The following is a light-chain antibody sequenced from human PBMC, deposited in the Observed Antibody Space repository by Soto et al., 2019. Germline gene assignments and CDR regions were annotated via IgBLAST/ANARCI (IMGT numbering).Light chain of an antibody. CDR3: QQSGTSPQT. CDR2: GAS. J-gene: IGKJ4*01. CDR1: QSVSSTY. V-gene: IGKV3-20*01. Sequence: EIVLTQSPGTLSLSPGERATLSCRASQSVSSTYLAWYQHKTGQAPRLLIYGASSRPTGNPDRFSGSGSGTDFTLTISRLEPEDFAVYYCQQSGTSPQTFGGGTKVEIK.